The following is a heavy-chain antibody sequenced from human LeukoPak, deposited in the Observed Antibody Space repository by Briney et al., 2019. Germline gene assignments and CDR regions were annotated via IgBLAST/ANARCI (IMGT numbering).Heavy chain of an antibody. D-gene: IGHD1-26*01. CDR3: ARSGPLVGATAGGYNWFDP. J-gene: IGHJ5*02. CDR1: GGSISSYY. Sequence: PSETLSLTCTVSGGSISSYYWGWIRQPAGKGLEWIGRIYTSGSTNYNPSLKSRVTMSVDTSKNQFSLKLSSVTAADTAVYYCARSGPLVGATAGGYNWFDPWGQGTLVTVSS. V-gene: IGHV4-4*07. CDR2: IYTSGST.